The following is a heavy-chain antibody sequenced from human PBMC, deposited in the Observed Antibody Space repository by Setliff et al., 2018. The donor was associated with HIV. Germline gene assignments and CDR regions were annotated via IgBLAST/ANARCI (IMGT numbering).Heavy chain of an antibody. CDR1: DGSLSSYY. Sequence: PSETLSLTCAVYDGSLSSYYWSWIRQSTGKGLEWIGEINDSGTTNYNPSLESRVTMLIDMSKNQLSLKLSSVTAADTAVYYCARVVTHPYSGVVDAFDIWGQGTMVTVSS. D-gene: IGHD3-3*01. V-gene: IGHV4-34*01. CDR3: ARVVTHPYSGVVDAFDI. CDR2: INDSGTT. J-gene: IGHJ3*02.